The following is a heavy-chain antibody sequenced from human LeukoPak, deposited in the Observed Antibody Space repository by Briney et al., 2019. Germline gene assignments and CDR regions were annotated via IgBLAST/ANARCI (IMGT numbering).Heavy chain of an antibody. V-gene: IGHV3-66*01. CDR1: GFTVRSNY. Sequence: GGSLRLSCAASGFTVRSNYMSWVRQAPGKGLEWVSVIYSGGSTYYADSVKGRFTIARDNSKNTLYLQMNSLRAEDTAVYYCARDPRYYYGMDVWGQGTTVTVSS. CDR3: ARDPRYYYGMDV. J-gene: IGHJ6*02. CDR2: IYSGGST.